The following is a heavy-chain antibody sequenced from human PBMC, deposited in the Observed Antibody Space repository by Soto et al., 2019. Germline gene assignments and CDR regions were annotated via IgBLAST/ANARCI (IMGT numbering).Heavy chain of an antibody. V-gene: IGHV1-69*15. Sequence: QVQLVQSGAEVRKPGSSVNVSCKASGGTFSTSAMNWVRQAPGQGLEWMGSIIPVSGTATYAQSFQGRLTITADGSTTTGYMELSSLRSEDTAVYYCATQLNGDLDFWGQGTLLIVSS. CDR2: IIPVSGTA. J-gene: IGHJ4*02. D-gene: IGHD7-27*01. CDR1: GGTFSTSA. CDR3: ATQLNGDLDF.